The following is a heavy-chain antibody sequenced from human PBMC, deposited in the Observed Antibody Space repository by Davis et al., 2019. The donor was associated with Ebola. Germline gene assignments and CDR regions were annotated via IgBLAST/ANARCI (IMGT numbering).Heavy chain of an antibody. CDR2: IYNNGNS. CDR1: GDSISRGGYY. D-gene: IGHD2-21*02. V-gene: IGHV4-30-4*01. J-gene: IGHJ5*02. Sequence: MPSETLSLTCPVSGDSISRGGYYWSWIRQPPGKGLEWIGYIYNNGNSYFNPSLETRASILVDMSNNQFTLKLISVTVADTAVYYCVRVECGGDCYPKVFGWFDPWGQGTLVTVSS. CDR3: VRVECGGDCYPKVFGWFDP.